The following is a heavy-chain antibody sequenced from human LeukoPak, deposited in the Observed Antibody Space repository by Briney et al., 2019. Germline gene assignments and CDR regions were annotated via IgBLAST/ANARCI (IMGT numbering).Heavy chain of an antibody. J-gene: IGHJ4*02. D-gene: IGHD6-13*01. CDR1: GFTFSRYA. Sequence: PGGSLRLSCSASGFTFSRYAIHWVRQAPGKGLEYVSAISSNGGSTYYADSVKGRFTISRDNSKNTLYLQMSSLRAEDTAVYYCARVGYSSSCYSYFDYWGQGTLVTVSS. V-gene: IGHV3-64D*06. CDR3: ARVGYSSSCYSYFDY. CDR2: ISSNGGST.